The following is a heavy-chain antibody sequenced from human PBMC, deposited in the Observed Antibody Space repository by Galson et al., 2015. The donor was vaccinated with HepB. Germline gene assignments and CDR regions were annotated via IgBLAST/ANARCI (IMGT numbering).Heavy chain of an antibody. Sequence: SLRLSCAASGFTFSSYSMNWVRQAPGKGLDWVSTISSSNSYIYYADSVKGRFTIFRDNAKNSLYLQMNSLRAEDTAVYYCARDLAYCGGDCYLDCCFFDLEGRGPLVPVSS. CDR2: ISSSNSYI. V-gene: IGHV3-21*01. CDR1: GFTFSSYS. D-gene: IGHD2-21*02. J-gene: IGHJ2*01. CDR3: ARDLAYCGGDCYLDCCFFDL.